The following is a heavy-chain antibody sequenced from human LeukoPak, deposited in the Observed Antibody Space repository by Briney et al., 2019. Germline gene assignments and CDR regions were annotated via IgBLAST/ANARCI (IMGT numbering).Heavy chain of an antibody. CDR1: GFTFSSYW. CDR2: INSDGSST. V-gene: IGHV3-74*01. J-gene: IGHJ3*02. Sequence: QPGGSLRLSCAASGFTFSSYWMHWVRQAPGKGLVWVSRINSDGSSTSYADSVKGRFTISRDNAKNSLYVQMNSLRAEDTAVYYCAGWPIFSDAFHIWGQGTMVTVSS. CDR3: AGWPIFSDAFHI. D-gene: IGHD2-15*01.